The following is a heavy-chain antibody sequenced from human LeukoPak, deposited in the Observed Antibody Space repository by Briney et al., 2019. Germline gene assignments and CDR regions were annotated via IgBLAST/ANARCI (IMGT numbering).Heavy chain of an antibody. Sequence: GALRLSCAASGFSFNTYAMSWVRQAPGKGLEWVSAISNTGGSTYYADSVKGRFTISRDNAKNSLYLQMNSLRAEDTAVYYCARGLPPYYYDSSGYYYPSRFDYWGQGTLVTVSS. CDR1: GFSFNTYA. V-gene: IGHV3-23*01. CDR2: ISNTGGST. CDR3: ARGLPPYYYDSSGYYYPSRFDY. J-gene: IGHJ4*02. D-gene: IGHD3-22*01.